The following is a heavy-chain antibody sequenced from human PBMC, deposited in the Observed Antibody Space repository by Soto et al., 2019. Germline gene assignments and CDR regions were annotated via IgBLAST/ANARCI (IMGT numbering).Heavy chain of an antibody. D-gene: IGHD5-18*01. CDR1: GGTFSSYA. J-gene: IGHJ6*02. CDR3: ASPAVTAMAYYGMDV. V-gene: IGHV1-69*13. Sequence: GASVKVSCKASGGTFSSYAISWVRQAPGQGLEWMGGIIPIFGTANYAQKFQGRVTITADESTSTAYMELSSLRSEDTAVYYCASPAVTAMAYYGMDVWGQGTTVTVSS. CDR2: IIPIFGTA.